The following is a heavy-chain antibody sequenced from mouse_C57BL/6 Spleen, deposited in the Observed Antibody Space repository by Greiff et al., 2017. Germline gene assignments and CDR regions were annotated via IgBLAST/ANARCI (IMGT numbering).Heavy chain of an antibody. J-gene: IGHJ4*01. Sequence: QVQLQQSGAELARPGASVKLSCKASGYTFTSYGISWVKQRTGQGLEWIGEIYPRSGNTYYNEKFKGKATLTADKSSSTAYMELRSLTSEDSAVYFCSLITTVVATEAMDYWGQGTSVTVSP. CDR3: SLITTVVATEAMDY. D-gene: IGHD1-1*01. CDR2: IYPRSGNT. V-gene: IGHV1-81*01. CDR1: GYTFTSYG.